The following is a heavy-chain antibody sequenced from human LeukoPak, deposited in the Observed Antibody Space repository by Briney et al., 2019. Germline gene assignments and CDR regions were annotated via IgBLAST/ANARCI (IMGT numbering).Heavy chain of an antibody. D-gene: IGHD4-17*01. CDR3: ARGGGGYGDYTP. J-gene: IGHJ5*02. CDR1: GYTFTSYY. CDR2: INPSGGST. V-gene: IGHV1-46*01. Sequence: ASVKVSCKASGYTFTSYYMHWVRQAPGQGLEWMGIINPSGGSTSYAQKFQGRVTMTRDTSTSTVYMELSSLRSGDTTVYYCARGGGGYGDYTPWGQGTLVAVSS.